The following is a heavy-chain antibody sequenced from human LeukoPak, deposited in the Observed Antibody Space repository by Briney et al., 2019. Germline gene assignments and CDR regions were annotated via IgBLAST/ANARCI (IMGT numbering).Heavy chain of an antibody. V-gene: IGHV4-30-2*01. CDR2: IYHSGST. Sequence: SETLSLTCTVSGGSISSGGYYWSWIRQPPGKGLEWIGYIYHSGSTYYNPSLKSRVTISVDRSKNQFSLKLSSVTAADTAVYYCARRYYYDSSGYYPWGQGTLVTVSS. CDR1: GGSISSGGYY. D-gene: IGHD3-22*01. CDR3: ARRYYYDSSGYYP. J-gene: IGHJ5*02.